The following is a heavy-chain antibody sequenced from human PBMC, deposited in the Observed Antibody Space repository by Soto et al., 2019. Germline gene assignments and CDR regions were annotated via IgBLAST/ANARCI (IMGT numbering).Heavy chain of an antibody. CDR3: ARDYGSGWCLDY. CDR2: ISYDGNNK. CDR1: GFPFSAEA. D-gene: IGHD6-13*01. J-gene: IGHJ4*02. Sequence: QVQLVESGGGVVQPGNSLRLSCAGSGFPFSAEAMHWVRQAPGKGLEWVAAISYDGNNKNHADSVKGRFTVSRDNSKNTLYLQIYSLRPEDTAVYYCARDYGSGWCLDYWGQGSVVTVSS. V-gene: IGHV3-30-3*01.